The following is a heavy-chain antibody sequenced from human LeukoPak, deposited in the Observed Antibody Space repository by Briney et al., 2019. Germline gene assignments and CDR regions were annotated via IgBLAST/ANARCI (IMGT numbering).Heavy chain of an antibody. V-gene: IGHV4-38-2*01. CDR1: GYSISSGYH. Sequence: SETLSLTCAVSGYSISSGYHWAWIRQPPGKGLEWIGYIYYSGSTYYNPSLKSRVTISVDTSKNQFSLELSSVTAADTAVYYCARYSVVVVPAAITSNYYYYYYMDVWGKGTTVTVSS. CDR2: IYYSGST. CDR3: ARYSVVVVPAAITSNYYYYYYMDV. D-gene: IGHD2-2*02. J-gene: IGHJ6*03.